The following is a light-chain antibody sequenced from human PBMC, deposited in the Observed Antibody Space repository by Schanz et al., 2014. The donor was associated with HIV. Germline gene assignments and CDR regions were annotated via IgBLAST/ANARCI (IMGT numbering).Light chain of an antibody. CDR3: YSYAGSRV. Sequence: QSALTQPPSASGSPGQSVTISCTGTSSDVGIYNFVSWYQQHPGKAPKLIIYDVNNRPSGVPDRFSGSKSGNTAYLTISGLQAEDEADYYCYSYAGSRVFGGGTKLTVL. V-gene: IGLV2-8*01. CDR2: DVN. J-gene: IGLJ3*02. CDR1: SSDVGIYNF.